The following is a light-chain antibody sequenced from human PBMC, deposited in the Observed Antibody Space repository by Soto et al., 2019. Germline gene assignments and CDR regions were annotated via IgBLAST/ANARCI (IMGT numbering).Light chain of an antibody. J-gene: IGKJ2*01. Sequence: EIVLTQSPGTLSLSPGEGTTLSCRASQTFGSRYLAWYQQKPGQAPRLLIYDASIRATGIPDRFSGSGSGTDFTLTISRLEPEDFAVYYFQQYGTSPYTFGQGTKLEIK. CDR2: DAS. CDR3: QQYGTSPYT. CDR1: QTFGSRY. V-gene: IGKV3-20*01.